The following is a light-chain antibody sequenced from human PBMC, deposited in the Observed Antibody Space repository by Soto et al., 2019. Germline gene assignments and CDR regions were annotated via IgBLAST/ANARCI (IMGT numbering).Light chain of an antibody. CDR3: QQSHSIPYT. CDR1: QTISSY. Sequence: DIPMTQSPSSLSASVGDRVTITCRASQTISSYLNWYQQKPGKAPKLLIYAASSLQSGVPSRFSGSGSGTDFTLTISSLQPEDFATYYCQQSHSIPYTFGQETKLEIK. J-gene: IGKJ2*01. V-gene: IGKV1-39*01. CDR2: AAS.